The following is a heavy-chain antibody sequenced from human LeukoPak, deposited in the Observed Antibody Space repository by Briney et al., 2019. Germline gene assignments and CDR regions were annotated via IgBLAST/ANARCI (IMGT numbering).Heavy chain of an antibody. CDR3: ARDRYYYDSSGYLFLDV. J-gene: IGHJ6*04. V-gene: IGHV4-34*01. D-gene: IGHD3-22*01. Sequence: PSETLSLTCAVYGGSFSGYYWSWIRHPPGKGLEWIGEINHSGSTNYNPSLKSRVTISVDTSKNQFSLKLSSVTAADTAVYYCARDRYYYDSSGYLFLDVWGKGTTVTVSS. CDR1: GGSFSGYY. CDR2: INHSGST.